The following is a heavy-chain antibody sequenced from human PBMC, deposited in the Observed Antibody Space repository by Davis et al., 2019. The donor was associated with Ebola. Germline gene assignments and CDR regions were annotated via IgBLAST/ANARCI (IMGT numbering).Heavy chain of an antibody. V-gene: IGHV3-49*04. J-gene: IGHJ5*02. CDR1: GFTFDANA. CDR3: SRDYLVSP. D-gene: IGHD2-8*01. CDR2: IRSKAYGGTT. Sequence: PGGSLRLSCIGSGFTFDANAMSWVRQPPGKGLEWVGFIRSKAYGGTTEYAASVKGRFSISRDDSKSIAYLQMNSLKTEDTAVYYCSRDYLVSPWGQGTLVTVSP.